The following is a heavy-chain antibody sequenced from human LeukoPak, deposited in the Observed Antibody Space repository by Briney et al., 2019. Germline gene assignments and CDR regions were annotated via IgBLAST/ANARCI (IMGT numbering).Heavy chain of an antibody. V-gene: IGHV4-59*01. Sequence: SETLSLTCTVSGASISSDYWTWIRQPPGMGLEWIGCIYYSGSTNYNPSLKSRVTMSVDTSRNQFSLELPSVTAADSAVYYCARYLRQPGTFYLDHWGQGTLVTVSS. J-gene: IGHJ4*02. CDR3: ARYLRQPGTFYLDH. CDR2: IYYSGST. D-gene: IGHD3-16*01. CDR1: GASISSDY.